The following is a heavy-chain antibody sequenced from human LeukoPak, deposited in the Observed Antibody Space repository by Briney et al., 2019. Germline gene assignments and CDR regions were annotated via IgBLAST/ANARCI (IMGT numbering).Heavy chain of an antibody. J-gene: IGHJ3*02. CDR2: INHSGST. D-gene: IGHD6-13*01. Sequence: SETLSLTCAVYGGSFSGYYWSWIRQPPGKGLEWIGEINHSGSTNYNPSLKSRVTISVDTSKNQFSLKLSTVTAADTAVYYCARTSSSDAFDIWGQGTMVTVSS. CDR3: ARTSSSDAFDI. CDR1: GGSFSGYY. V-gene: IGHV4-34*01.